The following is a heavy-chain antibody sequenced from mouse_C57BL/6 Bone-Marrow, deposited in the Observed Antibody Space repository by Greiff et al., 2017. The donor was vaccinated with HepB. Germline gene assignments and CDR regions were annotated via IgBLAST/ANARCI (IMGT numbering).Heavy chain of an antibody. CDR1: GYTFTSYW. CDR2: IYPRSGNT. CDR3: ARNYPFAY. Sequence: VQLQQPGAELVKPGASVKLSCKASGYTFTSYWMHWVKQRPGQGLEWIGEIYPRSGNTYYNEKFKGKATLTADKSSSTAYMELRSLTSEDSAVYFCARNYPFAYWGQGTLVTVSA. V-gene: IGHV1-64*01. J-gene: IGHJ3*01. D-gene: IGHD2-1*01.